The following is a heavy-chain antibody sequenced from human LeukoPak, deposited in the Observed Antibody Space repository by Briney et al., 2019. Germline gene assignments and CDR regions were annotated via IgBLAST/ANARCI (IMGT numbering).Heavy chain of an antibody. J-gene: IGHJ4*02. CDR1: GFTFSSFE. V-gene: IGHV3-23*01. CDR3: ARDDSSGYPEYFDY. Sequence: GGSLRLSCAASGFTFSSFEMNWVRQAPGKGLEWVSAISGSGGSTYYADSVKGRFTISRDNAKNSLYLQMNSLRAEDTAVYYCARDDSSGYPEYFDYWGQGTLVTVSS. D-gene: IGHD3-22*01. CDR2: ISGSGGST.